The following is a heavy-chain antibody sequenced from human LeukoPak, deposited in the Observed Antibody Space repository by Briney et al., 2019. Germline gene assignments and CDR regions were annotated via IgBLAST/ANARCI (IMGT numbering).Heavy chain of an antibody. J-gene: IGHJ2*01. CDR2: IYYSGST. V-gene: IGHV4-39*07. D-gene: IGHD6-13*01. CDR3: ARDSASGSSSDPGYWYFDL. Sequence: SETLSLTCTVSGGSISSSSYYWGWIRQPPGKGLEWIGSIYYSGSTYYNPSLKSRVTISVDRSKNQFSLKLSSVTAADTAVYYCARDSASGSSSDPGYWYFDLWGRGTLVTVSS. CDR1: GGSISSSSYY.